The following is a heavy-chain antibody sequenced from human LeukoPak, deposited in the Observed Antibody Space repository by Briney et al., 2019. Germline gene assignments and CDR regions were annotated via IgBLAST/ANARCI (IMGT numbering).Heavy chain of an antibody. J-gene: IGHJ4*02. Sequence: SETLSLTCSVSSGSINNYYWSWLRQPPGRGLEWMGKIYDDGSTIYNPSLKSRVTMSIDTSKNHFSLKLTSVTAADTATYYCARETSLAGFASGLGFNYWGQGILVTVSS. D-gene: IGHD6-19*01. CDR1: SGSINNYY. V-gene: IGHV4-59*01. CDR3: ARETSLAGFASGLGFNY. CDR2: IYDDGST.